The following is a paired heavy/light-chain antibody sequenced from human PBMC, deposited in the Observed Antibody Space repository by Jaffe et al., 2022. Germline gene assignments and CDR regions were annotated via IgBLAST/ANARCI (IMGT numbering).Light chain of an antibody. J-gene: IGKJ4*01. Sequence: EIVLTQSPATLSLSPGERATLSCGASQSVSSSYLAWYQQKPGLAPRLLIYDASSRATGIPDRFSGSGSGTDFTLTISRLEPEDFAVYYCQQYGSSPSTLTFGGGTKVEIK. V-gene: IGKV3D-20*01. CDR1: QSVSSSY. CDR3: QQYGSSPSTLT. CDR2: DAS.
Heavy chain of an antibody. CDR2: IIPIFGTA. J-gene: IGHJ6*03. CDR1: GGTFSSYA. CDR3: ARVVLHPQLWFREDYYYYYYMDV. D-gene: IGHD3-10*01. V-gene: IGHV1-69*01. Sequence: QVQLVQSGAEVKKPGSSVKVSCKASGGTFSSYAISWVRQAPGQGLEWMGGIIPIFGTANYAQKFQGRVTITADESTSTAYMELSSLRSEDTAVYYCARVVLHPQLWFREDYYYYYYMDVWGKGTTVTVSS.